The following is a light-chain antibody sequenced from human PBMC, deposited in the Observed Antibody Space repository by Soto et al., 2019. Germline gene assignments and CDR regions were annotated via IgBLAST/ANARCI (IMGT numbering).Light chain of an antibody. CDR3: GTWDNSLSAYV. J-gene: IGLJ1*01. Sequence: QSVMKQPPSVSAAPGQKVTISCSGSGSNIGNNFVSWYQQFPGTAPKLLIYDNNKRPSGIPDRFSGSKSGTSATLGITGLQTGDEADYYCGTWDNSLSAYVFGAGTKVTVL. V-gene: IGLV1-51*01. CDR2: DNN. CDR1: GSNIGNNF.